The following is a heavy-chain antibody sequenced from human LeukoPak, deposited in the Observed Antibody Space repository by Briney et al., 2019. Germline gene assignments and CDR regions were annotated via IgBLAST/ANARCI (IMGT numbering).Heavy chain of an antibody. D-gene: IGHD1/OR15-1a*01. V-gene: IGHV4-39*07. CDR3: ARKPIINNAWYYFDC. J-gene: IGHJ4*02. CDR1: GGSISSSSYY. CDR2: IYYSGST. Sequence: SETLSLTCTVSGGSISSSSYYWGWIRQPPGKGLEWIGSIYYSGSTYYNPSLKSRVTISVDTSKNQFSLELSSVTAADTAVYYCARKPIINNAWYYFDCWGQGILVAVSS.